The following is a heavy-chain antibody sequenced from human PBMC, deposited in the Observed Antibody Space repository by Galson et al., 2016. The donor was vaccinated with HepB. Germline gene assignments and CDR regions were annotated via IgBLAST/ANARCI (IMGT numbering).Heavy chain of an antibody. CDR1: GDTFNKYA. CDR2: IIPMVGIP. J-gene: IGHJ4*02. CDR3: TRPGSGGLGFEF. Sequence: SVKVSCKAPGDTFNKYAITWVRQAPGQGLQWLGGIIPMVGIPDYAQRFQDRVTITADMSTNTVYMSLSRLTSEDTAVYFCTRPGSGGLGFEFWGQGTLVTVSS. D-gene: IGHD3-10*01. V-gene: IGHV1-69*10.